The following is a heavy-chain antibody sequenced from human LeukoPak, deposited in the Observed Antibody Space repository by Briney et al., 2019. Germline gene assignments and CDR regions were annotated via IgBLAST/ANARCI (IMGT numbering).Heavy chain of an antibody. J-gene: IGHJ5*02. CDR3: ARAGYSSSWYRMYGWFDP. V-gene: IGHV4-59*11. CDR1: GVSISSQL. CDR2: IHHSGST. Sequence: SETLSLTCTVSGVSISSQLWSWIRQPPGKGLEWIGTIHHSGSTDYNPSLKSRITISVGTSKNQFSLKLSSVTAADTAVYYCARAGYSSSWYRMYGWFDPWGQGTLVTVSS. D-gene: IGHD6-13*01.